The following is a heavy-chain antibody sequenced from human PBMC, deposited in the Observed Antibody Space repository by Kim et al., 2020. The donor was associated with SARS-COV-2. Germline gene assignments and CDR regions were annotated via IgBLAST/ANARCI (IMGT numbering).Heavy chain of an antibody. CDR1: GGSFSGYY. J-gene: IGHJ6*02. D-gene: IGHD6-13*01. CDR3: ARGRSSWVWYYGMDV. V-gene: IGHV4-34*01. Sequence: SETLSLTCAVYGGSFSGYYWSWIRQPPGKGLEWIGEINHSGSTNYNPSLKSRVTISVDTSKNQFSLKLSSVTAADTAVYYCARGRSSWVWYYGMDVWGQGTTVTVSS. CDR2: INHSGST.